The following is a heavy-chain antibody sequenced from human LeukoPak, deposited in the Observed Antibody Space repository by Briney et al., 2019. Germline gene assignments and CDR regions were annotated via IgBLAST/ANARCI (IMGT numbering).Heavy chain of an antibody. J-gene: IGHJ4*02. CDR2: INPNSGGT. Sequence: ASVKVSCKASGYTFTGYYMHWVRQAPGQGLEWMGWINPNSGGTNYAQKFQGRVTMTRDTSISTAYMELSRLRSDDTAVYYCARGPDSGYGYGGWYLCYWGQGTLVTVSS. CDR3: ARGPDSGYGYGGWYLCY. CDR1: GYTFTGYY. D-gene: IGHD5-12*01. V-gene: IGHV1-2*02.